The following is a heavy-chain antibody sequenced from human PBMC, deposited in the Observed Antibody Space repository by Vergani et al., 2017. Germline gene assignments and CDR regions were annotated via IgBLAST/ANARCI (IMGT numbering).Heavy chain of an antibody. Sequence: EVQLVESGGGLVQPGGSLRLSCAASGFTFSSYSMNWVRQAPGKGLEWVSYISSSSSTIYYADSVKGRFTISRDNAKNSLYLQMNSLRDEDTAVYYCARGRGWLPPFYWYFDLWGRGTLVTVSS. J-gene: IGHJ2*01. CDR2: ISSSSSTI. CDR3: ARGRGWLPPFYWYFDL. V-gene: IGHV3-48*02. CDR1: GFTFSSYS. D-gene: IGHD5-24*01.